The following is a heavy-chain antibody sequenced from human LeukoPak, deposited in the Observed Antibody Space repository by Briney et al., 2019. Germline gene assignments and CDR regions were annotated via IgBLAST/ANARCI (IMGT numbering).Heavy chain of an antibody. CDR1: GFTFSSYS. J-gene: IGHJ4*02. D-gene: IGHD2-15*01. CDR3: ARGGCSGGSCYSAYYFDY. V-gene: IGHV3-48*04. Sequence: QPGGSLRLSCAASGFTFSSYSMNWVRQAPGKGLEWVSYISSSSSTIYYADSVKGRFTISRDNAKNSLYLQMNSLRAEDTAVYYCARGGCSGGSCYSAYYFDYWGQGTLVTVSS. CDR2: ISSSSSTI.